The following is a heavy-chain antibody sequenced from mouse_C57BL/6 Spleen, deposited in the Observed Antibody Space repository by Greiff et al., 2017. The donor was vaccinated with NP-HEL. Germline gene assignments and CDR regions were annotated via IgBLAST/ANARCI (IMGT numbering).Heavy chain of an antibody. CDR1: GFNIKDYY. V-gene: IGHV14-2*01. J-gene: IGHJ1*03. D-gene: IGHD1-1*01. CDR2: IGPEDGET. CDR3: ARNYYGSSYEGYFDV. Sequence: VQLQQSGAALVKPGASVKLSCTASGFNIKDYYMHWVKQRTEQGLEWIGRIGPEDGETKYAPKFQGKATITADTSSNTAYLQLSSLTSEDTAVYYCARNYYGSSYEGYFDVWGTGTTVTVSS.